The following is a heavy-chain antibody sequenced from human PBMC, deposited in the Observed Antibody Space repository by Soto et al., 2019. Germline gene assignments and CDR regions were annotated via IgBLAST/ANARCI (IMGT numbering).Heavy chain of an antibody. J-gene: IGHJ4*02. CDR3: ASMAVGATSFDY. CDR1: GYTFTSYY. CDR2: INPSGGST. V-gene: IGHV1-46*01. Sequence: ASVKVSCKASGYTFTSYYMHWVRQAPGQGLEWMGIINPSGGSTSYAQKFQGRVTMTRDTSTSTVYMELSSLRSEDTAVYYCASMAVGATSFDYWGQGTLVTVSS. D-gene: IGHD1-26*01.